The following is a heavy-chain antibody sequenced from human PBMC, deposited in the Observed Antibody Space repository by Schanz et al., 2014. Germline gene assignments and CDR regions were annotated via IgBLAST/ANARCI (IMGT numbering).Heavy chain of an antibody. CDR1: GFTFSSYG. V-gene: IGHV3-33*06. J-gene: IGHJ6*02. CDR3: VKDLQREFLRDDHYYGMDV. CDR2: VCYDGSKK. Sequence: KLVESGGGVVQPGRSLRLSCAASGFTFSSYGMHWVRQVPGKGLEWVAVVCYDGSKKYYADSVKGRFTTSRDNSKNTMYLQMNSLRAEDPAVYYCVKDLQREFLRDDHYYGMDVWGQGTTVTVSS. D-gene: IGHD3-10*01.